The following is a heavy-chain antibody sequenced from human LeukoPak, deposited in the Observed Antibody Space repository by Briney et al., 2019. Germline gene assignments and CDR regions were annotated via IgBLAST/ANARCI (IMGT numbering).Heavy chain of an antibody. CDR2: IYSGGST. CDR1: GFTVSSNY. D-gene: IGHD5-18*01. J-gene: IGHJ4*02. Sequence: HPWGSLRLSCAASGFTVSSNYMSWVRQAPGQGLEWVSVIYSGGSTYYADSVKGRFTISRDNSKNTLYLQMNSLRAEDTAVYYCSRGYSYGSGHTFDYWGQGTLVTVSS. V-gene: IGHV3-66*01. CDR3: SRGYSYGSGHTFDY.